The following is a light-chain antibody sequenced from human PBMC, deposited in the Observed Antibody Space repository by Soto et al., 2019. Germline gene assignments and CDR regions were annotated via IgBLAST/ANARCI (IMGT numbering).Light chain of an antibody. CDR2: GAS. CDR1: QSVSSSY. V-gene: IGKV3-20*01. J-gene: IGKJ2*03. Sequence: EIVLTQSPGTLSLSPGERATLSCRASQSVSSSYLAWYQQKPGQAPRLLIYGASSRATGIPDRFSGSGSGTDFTLTISRLEPEDFATYYCQQANSYPYSFGQGTKVEIK. CDR3: QQANSYPYS.